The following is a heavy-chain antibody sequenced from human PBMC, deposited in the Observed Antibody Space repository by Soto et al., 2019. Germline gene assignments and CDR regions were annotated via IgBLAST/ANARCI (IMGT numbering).Heavy chain of an antibody. CDR3: AKDAYYDFWTSNYFDY. CDR1: GFTFRSYG. CDR2: ISYDGSNK. J-gene: IGHJ4*02. V-gene: IGHV3-30*18. D-gene: IGHD3-3*01. Sequence: GGSLRLSCAASGFTFRSYGMHWVRQAPGKGLEWVAVISYDGSNKYYADSVKGRFTISRDNSKNTLYLQMNSLRAEDTAVYYCAKDAYYDFWTSNYFDYWGQGTLVTVSS.